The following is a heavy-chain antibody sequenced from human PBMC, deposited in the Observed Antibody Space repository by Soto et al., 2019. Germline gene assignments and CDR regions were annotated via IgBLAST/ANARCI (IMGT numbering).Heavy chain of an antibody. J-gene: IGHJ4*02. CDR3: ATRYSYVHF. CDR2: IDPNSGDT. Sequence: XSVKVSCTSSGYAFTGYYIHWVRQAPGQGLEWMGWIDPNSGDTNYAQKFQGRVTMTRDTSFSTAYMELSSLRSDDTAVYYCATRYSYVHFWGQGTLVTVYS. D-gene: IGHD5-18*01. CDR1: GYAFTGYY. V-gene: IGHV1-2*02.